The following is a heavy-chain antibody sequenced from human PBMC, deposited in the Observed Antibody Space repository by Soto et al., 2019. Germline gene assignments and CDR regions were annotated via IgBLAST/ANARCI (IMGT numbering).Heavy chain of an antibody. V-gene: IGHV1-2*04. D-gene: IGHD2-2*01. J-gene: IGHJ6*02. Sequence: ASVKVSCKASGYTFTGYYMHWVRQAPGQGLEWMGWINPNSGGTNYAQKFQGWVTMTRDTSISTAYMELSRLGSDDTAVYYCARMAYCSSTSCPYGMDVWGQGTTVTVSS. CDR3: ARMAYCSSTSCPYGMDV. CDR1: GYTFTGYY. CDR2: INPNSGGT.